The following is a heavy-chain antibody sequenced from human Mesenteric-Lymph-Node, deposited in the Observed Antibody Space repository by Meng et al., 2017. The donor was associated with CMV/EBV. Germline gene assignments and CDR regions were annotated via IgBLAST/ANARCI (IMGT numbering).Heavy chain of an antibody. V-gene: IGHV3-21*01. CDR2: ISASSHSI. J-gene: IGHJ6*02. CDR3: AKDLRAMTTYYYYYGMDV. D-gene: IGHD2-2*01. Sequence: GESLKISCAASGFTFNIYSMNWVRQAPGKGLEWVSSISASSHSIYYADSVMGRFTISRDNAKNSVYLQMNSLRAEDTAVYYCAKDLRAMTTYYYYYGMDVWGQGTTVTVSS. CDR1: GFTFNIYS.